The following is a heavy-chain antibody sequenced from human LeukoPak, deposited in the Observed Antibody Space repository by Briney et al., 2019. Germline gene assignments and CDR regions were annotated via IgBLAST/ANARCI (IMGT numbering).Heavy chain of an antibody. D-gene: IGHD6-13*01. Sequence: PSETLSLTCTVSGGSISSYYWSWIRQPPGKGLEWIGYIYYSGSTNYNPSLKSRVTISVDTSKNQFSLKLSSVTAADTAVYYCSTRDGRYSSSWSLFDYWGQGTLVTVSS. CDR3: STRDGRYSSSWSLFDY. CDR2: IYYSGST. V-gene: IGHV4-59*12. CDR1: GGSISSYY. J-gene: IGHJ4*02.